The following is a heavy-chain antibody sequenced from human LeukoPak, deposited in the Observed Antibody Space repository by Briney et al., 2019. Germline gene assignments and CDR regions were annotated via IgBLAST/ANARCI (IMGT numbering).Heavy chain of an antibody. D-gene: IGHD5-18*01. CDR3: ARHGYSYGPGFDY. Sequence: SGTLSLTCAVSGGSISSGNWWSWVRQPPGKGLEWIGQIYRSGSTNYNPSLKCRVTISVDTSKNQFSLKLSSVTAADTAVYYCARHGYSYGPGFDYWGQGTLVTVSS. V-gene: IGHV4-4*02. J-gene: IGHJ4*02. CDR1: GGSISSGNW. CDR2: IYRSGST.